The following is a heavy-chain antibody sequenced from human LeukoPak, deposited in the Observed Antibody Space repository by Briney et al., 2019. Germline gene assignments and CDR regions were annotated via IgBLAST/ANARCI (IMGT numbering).Heavy chain of an antibody. CDR2: IYYSGTT. V-gene: IGHV4-59*01. D-gene: IGHD2-8*01. CDR1: GGSISNYY. Sequence: SETLSLTCTVSGGSISNYYWSWLRQPPGKGLEWIGYIYYSGTTNYNPSLKSRVAISVDTSKNQFSLNLSSVTAADTAVYFCVRDKGDDTKASSERFDYWGQGTLVTVSS. CDR3: VRDKGDDTKASSERFDY. J-gene: IGHJ4*02.